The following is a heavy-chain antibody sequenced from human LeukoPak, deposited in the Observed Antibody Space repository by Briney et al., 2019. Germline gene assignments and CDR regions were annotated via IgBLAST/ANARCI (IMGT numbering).Heavy chain of an antibody. D-gene: IGHD1-20*01. CDR3: AKGGSYNWNYVDY. J-gene: IGHJ4*02. V-gene: IGHV3-48*01. CDR2: FNNVDKTI. CDR1: GFTFSSYS. Sequence: GGSLRLSCAASGFTFSSYSMNWVRQAPGKGPEWVSYFNNVDKTIQYADSVKGRFTISSDNAKNSLYLQMNSLRAEDTAVYYCAKGGSYNWNYVDYWGQGTLVTVSS.